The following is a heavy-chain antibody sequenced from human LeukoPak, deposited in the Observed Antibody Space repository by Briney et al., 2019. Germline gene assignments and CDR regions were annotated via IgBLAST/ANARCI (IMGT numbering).Heavy chain of an antibody. D-gene: IGHD5-18*01. Sequence: SGTLSLTCAVSGGSIRNSSFYWGWIRQPPGKGLEWIASIYSTGTTYYNPSIKSRITIFVDTSKNQVSLKLRSVTAADTAVYYCAKDRTYSYGLYFDYWGQGTLVTVSS. CDR1: GGSIRNSSFY. CDR3: AKDRTYSYGLYFDY. V-gene: IGHV4-39*02. J-gene: IGHJ4*02. CDR2: IYSTGTT.